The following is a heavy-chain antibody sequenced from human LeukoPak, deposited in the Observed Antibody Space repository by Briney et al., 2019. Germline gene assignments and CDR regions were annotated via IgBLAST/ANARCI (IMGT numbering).Heavy chain of an antibody. CDR2: IYTSGST. Sequence: PSETLSLTCTVSGGSISSYYWSWIRQPAGKGLEWIGRIYTSGSTNYNPSLKSRVTMSVDTSKNQFSLKLSSVTAADTAVYYCARDQEWLVQDYYYYYMDVWGKGATVTVSS. CDR3: ARDQEWLVQDYYYYYMDV. D-gene: IGHD6-19*01. V-gene: IGHV4-4*07. J-gene: IGHJ6*03. CDR1: GGSISSYY.